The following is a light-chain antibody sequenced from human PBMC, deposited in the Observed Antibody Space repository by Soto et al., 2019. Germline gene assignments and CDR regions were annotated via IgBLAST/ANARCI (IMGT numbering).Light chain of an antibody. CDR1: QSVRTK. CDR3: QQHNNWPPIT. Sequence: EIVLTQSPATLSVSPGESAALSCRASQSVRTKLAWYQQRPGQAPRLLIYGASTRATGIPARFSGSGSGTEFTLIITSLQSEXCGVYYCQQHNNWPPITFGQGTRLEIK. CDR2: GAS. V-gene: IGKV3-15*01. J-gene: IGKJ5*01.